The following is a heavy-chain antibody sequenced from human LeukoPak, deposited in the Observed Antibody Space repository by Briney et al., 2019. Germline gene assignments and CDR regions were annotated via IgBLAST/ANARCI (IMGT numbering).Heavy chain of an antibody. D-gene: IGHD2-2*01. Sequence: ASVRVSCKASGGTFSSYAISWVRQAPGHGLEWMGGIIPIFATANYAQKFQGRVTITADESTSTAYMELSSLRSEDTAVYYCARLGYCSSTSCSPEYWGQGTLVTVSS. V-gene: IGHV1-69*13. CDR1: GGTFSSYA. CDR2: IIPIFATA. CDR3: ARLGYCSSTSCSPEY. J-gene: IGHJ4*02.